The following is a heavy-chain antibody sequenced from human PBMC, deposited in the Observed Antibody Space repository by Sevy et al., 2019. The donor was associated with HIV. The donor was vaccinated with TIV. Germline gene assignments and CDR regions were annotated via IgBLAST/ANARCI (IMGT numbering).Heavy chain of an antibody. CDR3: AREGCSKPHDY. CDR1: GFTSSNYA. D-gene: IGHD2-2*01. J-gene: IGHJ4*02. CDR2: FSFGCGKI. V-gene: IGHV3-23*01. Sequence: GGCLRLSCAASGFTSSNYAMSWVRQAPGKGLEWVSTFSFGCGKINYADSVKGRFTISRDNSKNTLYLQMNSLRAEDTALYYCAREGCSKPHDYWGQGTLVTVSS.